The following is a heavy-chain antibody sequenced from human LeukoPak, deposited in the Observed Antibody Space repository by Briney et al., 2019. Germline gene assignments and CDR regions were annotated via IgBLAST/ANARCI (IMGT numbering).Heavy chain of an antibody. CDR2: IGAYNGYT. D-gene: IGHD2-21*01. V-gene: IGHV1-18*01. Sequence: GASVKVSCEASGYTFTSYGIHWVRQAPGQGLEWMGWIGAYNGYTHYAQNLQGRVTMTTDTSTSTAYMELRSLRSDDTAVYYCARDSHIVVVKHDAFDIWGQGTMVTVSS. CDR3: ARDSHIVVVKHDAFDI. J-gene: IGHJ3*02. CDR1: GYTFTSYG.